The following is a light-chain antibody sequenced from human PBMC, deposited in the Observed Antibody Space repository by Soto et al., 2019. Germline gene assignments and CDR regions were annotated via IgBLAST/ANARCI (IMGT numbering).Light chain of an antibody. V-gene: IGKV1-9*01. Sequence: DIQLTQSPSFLSASVEDRVTITCRASQGIAGSLAWYQQKPGKPPKLLIYAESTLQSGVPSRFSGSGSGTRGTLTSSSLQPEDFATYYCQQVKSYPRTFGGGTKVDIK. CDR3: QQVKSYPRT. J-gene: IGKJ4*01. CDR1: QGIAGS. CDR2: AES.